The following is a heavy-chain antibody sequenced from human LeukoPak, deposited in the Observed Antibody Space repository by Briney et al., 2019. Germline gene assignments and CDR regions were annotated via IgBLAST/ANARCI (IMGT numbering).Heavy chain of an antibody. V-gene: IGHV3-7*01. CDR2: IKYDGSEI. J-gene: IGHJ3*01. Sequence: GGSLRLSCAASGFTFTTWWMSWVRQASGKGLEWVANIKYDGSEIHYLDSVKGRFTISRDNARNSLYLQMNDLRVEDTAVYYCARTKAFDFWGQGAMVIVSS. CDR1: GFTFTTWW. CDR3: ARTKAFDF.